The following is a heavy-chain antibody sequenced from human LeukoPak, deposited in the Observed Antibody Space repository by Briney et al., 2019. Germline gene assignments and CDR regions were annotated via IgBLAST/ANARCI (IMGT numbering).Heavy chain of an antibody. CDR3: AGRPTGYSSGYIH. D-gene: IGHD5-18*01. CDR1: GITFSNYA. CDR2: ISGSAHKI. J-gene: IGHJ4*02. V-gene: IGHV3-23*01. Sequence: GGSLRLSSVASGITFSNYAVSWGRQATEKGLDWVSVISGSAHKIRYADSVKGRFTISGDNSENIVYLQMNNLRVEDTAVYYCAGRPTGYSSGYIHWGQGTLVTVSS.